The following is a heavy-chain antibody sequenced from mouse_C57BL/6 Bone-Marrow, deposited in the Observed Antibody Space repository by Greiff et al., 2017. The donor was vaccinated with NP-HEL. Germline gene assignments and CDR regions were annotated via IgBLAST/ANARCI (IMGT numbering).Heavy chain of an antibody. CDR3: TREDYYDYDVTWFAY. Sequence: EVQLQQSGTVLARPGASVKMSCKTSGYTFTSYWMHWVKQRPGQGLEWIGAISPGNSDTSYNQKFKGQAKLTAVTSASTAYMELSSLTNEDSAVYYCTREDYYDYDVTWFAYWGQGTLVTVSA. J-gene: IGHJ3*01. CDR1: GYTFTSYW. CDR2: ISPGNSDT. D-gene: IGHD2-4*01. V-gene: IGHV1-5*01.